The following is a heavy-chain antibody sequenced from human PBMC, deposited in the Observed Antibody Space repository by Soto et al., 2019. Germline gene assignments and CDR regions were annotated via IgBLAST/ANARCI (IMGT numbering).Heavy chain of an antibody. Sequence: PGGSLRLSXVASGFTFRNTWMTWVRQAPGKGLEWVGRIKNKADGETSDYAAPVKGRFTISRDDSKNTVYLQMNSLKTEDTAMYYCSTEAYCSRSTCPGAFDNWGQGTLVTVS. V-gene: IGHV3-15*01. CDR3: STEAYCSRSTCPGAFDN. D-gene: IGHD2-15*01. CDR2: IKNKADGETS. J-gene: IGHJ4*02. CDR1: GFTFRNTW.